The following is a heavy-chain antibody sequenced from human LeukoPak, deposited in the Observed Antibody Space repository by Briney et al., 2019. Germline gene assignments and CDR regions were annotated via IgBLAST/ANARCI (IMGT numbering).Heavy chain of an antibody. CDR1: GGSVSSGTYY. J-gene: IGHJ4*02. D-gene: IGHD3-10*01. CDR2: IYISGST. CDR3: ARDQYYNSGSPALRY. V-gene: IGHV4-61*02. Sequence: SETLSLTCTVSGGSVSSGTYYWTWIRQPAGKGLEWIGRIYISGSTNFDPSLKSRVSISLDTSQNQFSLKLSSVTAADTAVYYCARDQYYNSGSPALRYWGQGTLVTVSS.